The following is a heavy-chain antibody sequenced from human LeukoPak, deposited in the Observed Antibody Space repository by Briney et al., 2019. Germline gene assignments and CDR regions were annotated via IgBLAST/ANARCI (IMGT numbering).Heavy chain of an antibody. CDR3: AREPYRGGYFDY. Sequence: ASVKVSCKASGYTFTSYYMHWVRQAPGQGLEWMGIINPSGGSTSYAQKFQGRVTMTRDTSTSTAYMELRSLRSDDTAVYYCAREPYRGGYFDYWGQGTLVTVSS. D-gene: IGHD2-21*01. J-gene: IGHJ4*02. CDR1: GYTFTSYY. V-gene: IGHV1-46*01. CDR2: INPSGGST.